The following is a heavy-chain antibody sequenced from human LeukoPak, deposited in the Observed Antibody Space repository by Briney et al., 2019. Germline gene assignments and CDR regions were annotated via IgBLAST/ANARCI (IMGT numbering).Heavy chain of an antibody. J-gene: IGHJ6*03. V-gene: IGHV3-74*01. CDR3: ARGPHCSSTSCYTDYYYYMDV. Sequence: GGSLRLSCAASGFTFSSYWMHWVRQAPGKGLVWVSRINTDESSTSYADSVKGRFTISRDNAKNTLYLQMNSLRAEDTAVYYCARGPHCSSTSCYTDYYYYMDVWGKGTTVAVSS. CDR1: GFTFSSYW. D-gene: IGHD2-2*02. CDR2: INTDESST.